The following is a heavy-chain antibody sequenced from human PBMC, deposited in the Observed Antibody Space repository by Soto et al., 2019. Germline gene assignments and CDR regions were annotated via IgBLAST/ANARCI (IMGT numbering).Heavy chain of an antibody. CDR1: GFMFSSYA. Sequence: QVQLVESGGGVVQPVRSLRLSCAASGFMFSSYAMHWVRQAPGKGLEWVAVKTYDGSNKYYADSVKGRFTISRDNSKNTLYLQMTSLTAEDTAVYYCARDGGLLVDYWGQGTLVTVSS. D-gene: IGHD1-26*01. J-gene: IGHJ4*02. V-gene: IGHV3-30-3*01. CDR3: ARDGGLLVDY. CDR2: KTYDGSNK.